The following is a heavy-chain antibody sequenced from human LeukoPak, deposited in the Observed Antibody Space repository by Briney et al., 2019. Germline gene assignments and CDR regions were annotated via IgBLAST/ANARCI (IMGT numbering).Heavy chain of an antibody. J-gene: IGHJ5*02. CDR3: ARDYDSSGFIGH. V-gene: IGHV4-31*03. CDR1: GGSISSGGYY. CDR2: IYYSGST. D-gene: IGHD3-22*01. Sequence: PSETLSLTCTVSGGSISSGGYYWSWIRQHPGKGLEWIGYIYYSGSTYYNPSLKSRVTISVDTSKNQFSLNMSSVTAADTAVYYCARDYDSSGFIGHWGQGTLVTVSS.